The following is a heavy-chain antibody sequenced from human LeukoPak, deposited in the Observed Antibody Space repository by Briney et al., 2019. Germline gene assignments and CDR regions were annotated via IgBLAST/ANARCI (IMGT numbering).Heavy chain of an antibody. CDR1: GYSFTSYW. J-gene: IGHJ3*02. V-gene: IGHV5-51*01. Sequence: GESLKISCKGPGYSFTSYWIGWVRQMPGKGLEWMGIIYPGDSDTRYSPSFQGQVTISADKSISTAYLQWSSLKASDTAMYYCARNGDYPLDAFDIWGQGTMVTVSS. CDR2: IYPGDSDT. D-gene: IGHD4-17*01. CDR3: ARNGDYPLDAFDI.